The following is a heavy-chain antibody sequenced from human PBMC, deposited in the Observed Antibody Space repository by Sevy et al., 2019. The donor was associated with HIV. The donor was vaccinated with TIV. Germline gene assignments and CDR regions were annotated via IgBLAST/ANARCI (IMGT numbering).Heavy chain of an antibody. CDR1: GFTFSSYS. CDR3: AREYDRGSFDY. Sequence: GESLKISCAASGFTFSSYSMNWVRQAPGKGLEWVSYISSSSTIYYADSVKGRFTISRDNAKNSLYLQMNSLRDEDTAVYYCAREYDRGSFDYWGQGTLVTVSS. CDR2: ISSSSTI. J-gene: IGHJ4*02. V-gene: IGHV3-48*02. D-gene: IGHD3-16*01.